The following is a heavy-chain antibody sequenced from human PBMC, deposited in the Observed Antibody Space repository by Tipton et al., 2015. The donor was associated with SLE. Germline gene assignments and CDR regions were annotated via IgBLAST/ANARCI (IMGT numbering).Heavy chain of an antibody. CDR1: GFTFSSFW. D-gene: IGHD5-24*01. CDR3: AKDRQPPGGWQLLPLDTFDI. CDR2: ISQDGSET. Sequence: SLRLSCAGSGFTFSSFWINWVRQAPGKGLEWVAIISQDGSETHYVDSLEGRFSISRDNDKKSVFLEVQSLTVEDTAVYYCAKDRQPPGGWQLLPLDTFDIWGPGSLVTVSS. J-gene: IGHJ3*02. V-gene: IGHV3-7*01.